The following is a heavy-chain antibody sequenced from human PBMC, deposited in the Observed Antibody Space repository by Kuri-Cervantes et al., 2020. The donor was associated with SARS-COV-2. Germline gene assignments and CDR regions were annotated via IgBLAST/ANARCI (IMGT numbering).Heavy chain of an antibody. Sequence: SETLSLTCTAPGDPIKIYYWNWIRQPPGKGLEWIGYVFSSKTNYNPSLKSRATTSIASSKNQIFLNLTSVTSADTAVYYCARERVGFPWFGDLAPSFFDSWGQGTQVTVSS. CDR1: GDPIKIYY. J-gene: IGHJ4*02. V-gene: IGHV4-59*01. CDR2: VFSSKT. CDR3: ARERVGFPWFGDLAPSFFDS. D-gene: IGHD3-10*01.